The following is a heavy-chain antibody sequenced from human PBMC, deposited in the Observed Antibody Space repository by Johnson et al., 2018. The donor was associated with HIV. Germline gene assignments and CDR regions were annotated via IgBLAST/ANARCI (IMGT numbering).Heavy chain of an antibody. Sequence: QVQLVESGGGVVQPGRSLRLSCAASGFTFSSYGMHWVRQAPGKGLEWVAVIWYDGSNKYYADSVQGRFTISRDNSKNTVYLQMNSLRAEDTAVYYCARGRTPDAFDIWGQGTMVTVSS. CDR3: ARGRTPDAFDI. CDR1: GFTFSSYG. V-gene: IGHV3-33*01. CDR2: IWYDGSNK. D-gene: IGHD3-10*01. J-gene: IGHJ3*02.